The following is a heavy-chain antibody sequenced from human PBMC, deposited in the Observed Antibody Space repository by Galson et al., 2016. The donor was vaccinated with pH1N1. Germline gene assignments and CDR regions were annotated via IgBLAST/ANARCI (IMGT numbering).Heavy chain of an antibody. D-gene: IGHD6-6*01. CDR3: VRGGQLVRYYYSGMDV. V-gene: IGHV1-69*08. J-gene: IGHJ6*02. CDR2: ITPAFGTA. Sequence: SVKVSCKASGDTFRTHTFNWVRQAPGQGLEWMGRITPAFGTADYAQKFQGRVAVTADKSTSTVYMEMLSLKSDDTAVYYCVRGGQLVRYYYSGMDVWGQGTTVTVFS. CDR1: GDTFRTHT.